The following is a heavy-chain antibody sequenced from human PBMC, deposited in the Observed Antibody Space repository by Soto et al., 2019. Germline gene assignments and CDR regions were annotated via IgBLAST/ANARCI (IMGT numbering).Heavy chain of an antibody. D-gene: IGHD5-18*01. V-gene: IGHV1-69*13. CDR1: GGTFSSDA. CDR2: IIPNFGTT. CDR3: ARDPVDTSMLTGYCGMDV. J-gene: IGHJ6*02. Sequence: SVKVSCKASGGTFSSDAIDWVRQAPGQGLEWMGGIIPNFGTTNYAQKFQGRATITADESTSTVYMELSSLRSEDTAVYYCARDPVDTSMLTGYCGMDVWGQGTTVTVSS.